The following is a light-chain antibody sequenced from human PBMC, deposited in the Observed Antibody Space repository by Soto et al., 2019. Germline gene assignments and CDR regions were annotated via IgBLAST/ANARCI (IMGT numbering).Light chain of an antibody. Sequence: ILITQSPATLSVSPGESATLSCRASQSVGSSLAWYHQKPGQAPRLLISDASSRATGIPVRFSGSGSGTEFTLTISSLQSEDLGVYYCQHYSSWPLTFGGGTKVEIK. V-gene: IGKV3-15*01. CDR3: QHYSSWPLT. CDR1: QSVGSS. J-gene: IGKJ4*01. CDR2: DAS.